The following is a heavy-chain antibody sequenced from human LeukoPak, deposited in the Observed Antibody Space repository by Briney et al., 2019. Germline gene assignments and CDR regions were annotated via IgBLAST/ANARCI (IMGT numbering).Heavy chain of an antibody. CDR3: AKEKNDYSDYSYMDV. V-gene: IGHV3-30*02. CDR1: GFTFSNYG. D-gene: IGHD4-11*01. J-gene: IGHJ6*03. CDR2: IRYDGSNK. Sequence: GGSLRLSCAASGFTFSNYGMHWVRQAPGKGLEWVAFIRYDGSNKYCADSVKGRFTVSSDNTKNTLYLQMNSLRAEDTAAYYCAKEKNDYSDYSYMDVWGKGTTVTVSS.